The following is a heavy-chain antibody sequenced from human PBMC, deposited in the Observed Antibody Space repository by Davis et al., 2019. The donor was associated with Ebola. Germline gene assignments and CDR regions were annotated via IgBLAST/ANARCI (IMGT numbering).Heavy chain of an antibody. Sequence: GESLKISCAASGFTVSSNSMSRVRQAPGKGLEWVSSISSSSSYTYYADSVKGRFTISRDNSKNTLYLQMNSLRAEDTAVYYCARGRYCSSTSCLNWFDPWGQGTLVTVSS. CDR1: GFTVSSNS. V-gene: IGHV3-21*04. J-gene: IGHJ5*02. D-gene: IGHD2-2*01. CDR3: ARGRYCSSTSCLNWFDP. CDR2: ISSSSSYT.